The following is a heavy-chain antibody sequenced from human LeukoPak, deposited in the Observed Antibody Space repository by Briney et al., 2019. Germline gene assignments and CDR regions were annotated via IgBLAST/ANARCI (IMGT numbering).Heavy chain of an antibody. CDR2: IYTSGST. Sequence: SETLSLTCTVSGGSISSYYWSWIRQPAGKGLEWIGRIYTSGSTNYNPSLKSRVTMSVDTSKNQFSLKLSSVTAADTAVYYCARDRRFQDSSGYYSYYYYYMDVWGKGTTVTISS. D-gene: IGHD3-22*01. CDR3: ARDRRFQDSSGYYSYYYYYMDV. J-gene: IGHJ6*03. CDR1: GGSISSYY. V-gene: IGHV4-4*07.